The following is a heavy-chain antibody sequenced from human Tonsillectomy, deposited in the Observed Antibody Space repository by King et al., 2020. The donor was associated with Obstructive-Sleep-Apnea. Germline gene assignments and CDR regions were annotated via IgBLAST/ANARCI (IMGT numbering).Heavy chain of an antibody. CDR1: GGTFSSYG. V-gene: IGHV1-69*01. Sequence: VQLVQSGAEVKKPGSSLKVSCTASGGTFSSYGISWVRQAPGQGLVLMGGIIPMFGTPKYAQRFQGRVTITADESTRTAYMELSSLRSEDTAVYFCTGDLGDASDIYAYYPMDVWGQGTTVTVSS. CDR3: TGDLGDASDIYAYYPMDV. D-gene: IGHD5/OR15-5a*01. CDR2: IIPMFGTP. J-gene: IGHJ6*02.